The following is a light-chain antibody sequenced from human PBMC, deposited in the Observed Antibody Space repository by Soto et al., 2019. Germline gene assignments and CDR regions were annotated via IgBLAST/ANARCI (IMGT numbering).Light chain of an antibody. CDR3: GAWDSSLSAVI. J-gene: IGLJ2*01. CDR2: DND. V-gene: IGLV1-51*01. Sequence: QSVLTQPPSVSAAPGQKVTISCSGSSSNIGNHYVLWHQQLPGTAPKLLIYDNDKRPSGTPDRFSASKSGTSATLDIIGLQTGDEADYYCGAWDSSLSAVIFGGGTKLTVL. CDR1: SSNIGNHY.